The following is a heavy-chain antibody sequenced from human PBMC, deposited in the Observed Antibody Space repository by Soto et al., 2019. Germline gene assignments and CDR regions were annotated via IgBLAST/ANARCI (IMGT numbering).Heavy chain of an antibody. CDR1: GGSVNNFT. CDR2: ITPLLGMT. J-gene: IGHJ4*02. Sequence: VQLVQSGAEVKKPGSSVKVSCKASGGSVNNFTISWVRQAPGQGLEWMGRITPLLGMTNYAQTFQGRVTFTADKATNTAYMDVTSLRSDDTAVYYCARDASVGDWGQGTLVTVSS. V-gene: IGHV1-69*02. D-gene: IGHD4-17*01. CDR3: ARDASVGD.